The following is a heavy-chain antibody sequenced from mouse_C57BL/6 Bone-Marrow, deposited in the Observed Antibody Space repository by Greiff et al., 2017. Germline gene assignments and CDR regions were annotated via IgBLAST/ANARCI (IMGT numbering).Heavy chain of an antibody. CDR1: GYTFTSYW. CDR3: AIRTITTPEENAMDY. CDR2: IHPSDSDT. D-gene: IGHD1-1*01. Sequence: QVQLQQPGAELVKPGASVKVSCKASGYTFTSYWMHWVKQRPGQGLEWIGRIHPSDSDTNYNQKFKGKATLTVDKSASTAYMQLSSLTSEDSSVXYCAIRTITTPEENAMDYWGQGTSVTVSS. V-gene: IGHV1-74*01. J-gene: IGHJ4*01.